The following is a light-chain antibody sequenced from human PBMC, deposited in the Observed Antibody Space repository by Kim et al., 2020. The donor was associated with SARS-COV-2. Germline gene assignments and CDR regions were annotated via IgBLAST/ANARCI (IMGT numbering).Light chain of an antibody. J-gene: IGLJ2*01. CDR1: SLRSYY. Sequence: SSELTQDPAVSVALGQTVRITCQGDSLRSYYATWYQQKPGQAPILVIYGKNNRPSGIPDRFSGSNSGNTASLTITGIQAGDEADYYCNSRDSNDNVVFGG. CDR2: GKN. V-gene: IGLV3-19*01. CDR3: NSRDSNDNVV.